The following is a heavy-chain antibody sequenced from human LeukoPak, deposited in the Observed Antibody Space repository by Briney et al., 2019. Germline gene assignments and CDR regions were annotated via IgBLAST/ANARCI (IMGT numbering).Heavy chain of an antibody. V-gene: IGHV1-69*04. CDR2: IIPILGIA. Sequence: ASVKVSCKASGGTFSSYAISWVRQAPGQGLEWMGRIIPILGIANYAQKFQGRVTITADKSTSTAYMELSSLRSEDTAVYYCATDRPSYYYDSSGYSYWGQGTLVTVSS. CDR3: ATDRPSYYYDSSGYSY. CDR1: GGTFSSYA. D-gene: IGHD3-22*01. J-gene: IGHJ4*02.